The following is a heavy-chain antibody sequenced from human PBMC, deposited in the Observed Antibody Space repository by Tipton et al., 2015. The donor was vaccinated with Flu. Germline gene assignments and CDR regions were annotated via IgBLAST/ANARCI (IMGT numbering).Heavy chain of an antibody. CDR2: IYPGDSDT. Sequence: QLVQSGAEVKKPGESLKISCKGSGYSFTSYWIGWVRQMPGKGLEWMGIIYPGDSDTRNSPSFQGQVTISAEKSISTAYLQWSSLKAADTAMYYCVGQPYLGDYGGYFDYWGQGTLVTVSS. CDR3: VGQPYLGDYGGYFDY. D-gene: IGHD4-17*01. V-gene: IGHV5-51*01. CDR1: GYSFTSYW. J-gene: IGHJ4*02.